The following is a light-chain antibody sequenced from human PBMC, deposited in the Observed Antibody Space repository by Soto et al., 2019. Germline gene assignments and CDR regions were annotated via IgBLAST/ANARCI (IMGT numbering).Light chain of an antibody. J-gene: IGLJ1*01. CDR1: SSDVGGYNY. CDR3: SSYAGSNNYV. V-gene: IGLV2-8*01. Sequence: QSALTQPPSASGSPGQSVTISCTGTSSDVGGYNYVSWYQHPGKAPKLMIYEVSKRPSGVPDRFSGSKSGNTASLTVSGLQAEDEADYYCSSYAGSNNYVFGTGTKVTVL. CDR2: EVS.